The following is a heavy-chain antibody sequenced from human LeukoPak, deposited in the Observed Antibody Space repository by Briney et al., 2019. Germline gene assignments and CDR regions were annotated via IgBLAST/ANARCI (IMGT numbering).Heavy chain of an antibody. D-gene: IGHD3-3*01. CDR2: IHGSSGST. Sequence: GGSLRLSXSASGFTFSNYGMSWVRQPPGKGLEWLSGIHGSSGSTYYADSVKGRSTISRDNSKNTLYLQMNSLRAEDTAVYYCARGYDFWSGYSFDYWGQGTLATVSS. V-gene: IGHV3-23*01. CDR3: ARGYDFWSGYSFDY. J-gene: IGHJ4*02. CDR1: GFTFSNYG.